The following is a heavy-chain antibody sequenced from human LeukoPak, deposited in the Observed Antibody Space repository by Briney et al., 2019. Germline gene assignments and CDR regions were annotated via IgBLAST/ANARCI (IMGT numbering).Heavy chain of an antibody. CDR3: ARAVGGVFDY. V-gene: IGHV4-34*01. CDR2: INHSGST. Sequence: SETLSLTCAVYGGSFSGYYWSWIRQPPGKGLEWIGEINHSGSTNYNPSLKSRVTISVDTSKNQFSLKLSSVTAADTAVYYCARAVGGVFDYWGQGTLVTVSS. CDR1: GGSFSGYY. J-gene: IGHJ4*02. D-gene: IGHD3-16*01.